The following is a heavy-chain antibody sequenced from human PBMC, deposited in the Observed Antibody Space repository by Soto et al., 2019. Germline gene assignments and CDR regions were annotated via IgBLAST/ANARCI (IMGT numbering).Heavy chain of an antibody. Sequence: SETLDITCTVSVDSISSYYWSWIRKHPGKGLEWIGYTYYSGSTNYNPSLKSRVTISVDTSKNQFSLKLSSVTAADTAVYYCARHLQRFAESAFDIWGQGTMVTVSS. CDR3: ARHLQRFAESAFDI. D-gene: IGHD3-3*01. V-gene: IGHV4-59*08. CDR1: VDSISSYY. CDR2: TYYSGST. J-gene: IGHJ3*02.